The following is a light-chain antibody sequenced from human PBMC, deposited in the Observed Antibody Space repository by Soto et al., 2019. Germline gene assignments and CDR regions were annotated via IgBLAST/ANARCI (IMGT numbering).Light chain of an antibody. CDR3: SSYSSTSTPWV. V-gene: IGLV2-14*01. CDR2: EVS. J-gene: IGLJ3*02. CDR1: SSDVGTYNF. Sequence: QAVVTQPASVSGSPGQSITISCTGTSSDVGTYNFVSWYQQHPGKAPKLMIYEVSSRPSGVSNRFSGSKSGNTASLTISGLQAEDDADYYCSSYSSTSTPWVFGGGTKLTVL.